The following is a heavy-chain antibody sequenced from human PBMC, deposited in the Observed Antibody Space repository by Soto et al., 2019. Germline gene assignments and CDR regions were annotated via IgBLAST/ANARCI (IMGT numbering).Heavy chain of an antibody. CDR3: AHAGDYDLLSFDH. J-gene: IGHJ4*02. D-gene: IGHD4-17*01. CDR1: GFSLTTTSMG. V-gene: IGHV2-5*02. CDR2: IYWDDDQ. Sequence: QITLKESGPPLVRPAQTLTLTCAFSGFSLTTTSMGVAWIRQPPGKALVWLALIYWDDDQRYSPSLKDRLTISKDTSRSRVVLTISNMNPEDTGTYFCAHAGDYDLLSFDHWGPGTLVTVSS.